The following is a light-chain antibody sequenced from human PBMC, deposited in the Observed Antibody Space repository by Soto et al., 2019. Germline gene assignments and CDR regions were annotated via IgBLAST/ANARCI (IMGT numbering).Light chain of an antibody. Sequence: IVLMQSPGTVSLSQGERATLSCRASRSLSSDYLAWYQQKPGQAPRLLFYHASRRATGTPDRFSVSGSGTDFTLTISRLEPGDFAVYYCQQYGDSPRSFGQRTKVDI. V-gene: IGKV3-20*01. CDR2: HAS. J-gene: IGKJ1*01. CDR3: QQYGDSPRS. CDR1: RSLSSDY.